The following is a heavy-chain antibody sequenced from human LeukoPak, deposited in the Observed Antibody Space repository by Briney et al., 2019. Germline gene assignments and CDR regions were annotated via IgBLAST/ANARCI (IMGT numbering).Heavy chain of an antibody. J-gene: IGHJ4*02. CDR2: ISGSGGST. CDR3: AKGIYCSSTSCYLVGY. CDR1: GFTFSSYA. D-gene: IGHD2-2*01. V-gene: IGHV3-23*01. Sequence: GGSLRLSCAASGFTFSSYAMSWVRQAPGKGLEWVSAISGSGGSTYYADSVKGRFTISRDNSKNTLYLQMNSLRAEDTAVYYCAKGIYCSSTSCYLVGYWGQGTLVTVSS.